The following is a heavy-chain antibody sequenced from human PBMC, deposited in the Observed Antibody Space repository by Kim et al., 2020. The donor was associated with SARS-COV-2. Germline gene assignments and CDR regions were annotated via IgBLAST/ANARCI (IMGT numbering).Heavy chain of an antibody. J-gene: IGHJ5*02. D-gene: IGHD5-12*01. CDR2: A. Sequence: ANSAQKFQGRVTITADKSTSTAYMELSSLRSEDTAVYYCADLVAAGWFDPWGQGTLVTVSS. V-gene: IGHV1-69*02. CDR3: ADLVAAGWFDP.